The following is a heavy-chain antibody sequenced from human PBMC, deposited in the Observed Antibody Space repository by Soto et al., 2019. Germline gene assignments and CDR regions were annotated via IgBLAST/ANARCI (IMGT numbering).Heavy chain of an antibody. CDR3: ASWGVYCSSTSCSGMYV. CDR2: IGTAGDT. J-gene: IGHJ6*02. V-gene: IGHV3-13*01. Sequence: GGSLRLSCAASGFTFSSYDMHWVRQATGKGLEWVSAIGTAGDTYYPGSVKGRFTISRENAKNSLYLQMNSLRAGDTAVYYCASWGVYCSSTSCSGMYVWRHGTTVTVSS. D-gene: IGHD2-2*01. CDR1: GFTFSSYD.